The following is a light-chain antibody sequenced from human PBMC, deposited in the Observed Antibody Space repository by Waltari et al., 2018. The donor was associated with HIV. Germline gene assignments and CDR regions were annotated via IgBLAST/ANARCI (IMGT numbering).Light chain of an antibody. CDR3: QQYSTLGT. CDR1: QRVGIW. V-gene: IGKV1-5*03. Sequence: DIQMTQSPSTLSASVGDRVTLTCRAGQRVGIWLAWYQQKPGKAPNLLIYRASDLESGVPPRFSASGSGTEFSLTISNMQPEDFGTYYCQQYSTLGTFGQGTKVEIK. J-gene: IGKJ1*01. CDR2: RAS.